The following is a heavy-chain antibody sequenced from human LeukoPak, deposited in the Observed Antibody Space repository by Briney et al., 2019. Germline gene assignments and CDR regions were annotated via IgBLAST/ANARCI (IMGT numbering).Heavy chain of an antibody. CDR2: IYTSGST. J-gene: IGHJ4*02. D-gene: IGHD4-17*01. CDR3: AAGRGYGDYDDY. V-gene: IGHV4-61*02. Sequence: SETLSLTCTVSGGSISSGSYYWSWIRQPAGKGLEWIGRIYTSGSTNYNPSLKSRVTMSVDTSKNQFSLKLSSVTAADTAVYYCAAGRGYGDYDDYWGQGTLVTVSS. CDR1: GGSISSGSYY.